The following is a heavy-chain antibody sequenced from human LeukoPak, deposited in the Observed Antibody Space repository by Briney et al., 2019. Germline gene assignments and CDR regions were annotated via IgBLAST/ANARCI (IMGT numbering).Heavy chain of an antibody. CDR1: GGSFSGYY. V-gene: IGHV4-34*01. Sequence: PSETLSLTCAVYGGSFSGYYWSWIRQPPGKGLEWIGEINHSGSTNYNPSLKSRVTISVDTSKNQFSLKLSSVTAADTAVYYCARSSWGATTWYYYYMDVWGKGTTVTVSS. CDR3: ARSSWGATTWYYYYMDV. J-gene: IGHJ6*03. CDR2: INHSGST. D-gene: IGHD1-26*01.